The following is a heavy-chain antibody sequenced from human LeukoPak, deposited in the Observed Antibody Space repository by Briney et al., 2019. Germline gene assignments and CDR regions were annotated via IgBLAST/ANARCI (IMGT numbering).Heavy chain of an antibody. D-gene: IGHD5-12*01. CDR1: GYTLTELS. CDR2: INPNSGGT. CDR3: AKYGGYADFDY. Sequence: ASVKVSCKVSGYTLTELSMHWVRQAPGQGLEWMGWINPNSGGTKYAQKFQGRVTMTRDTSISTAYMELSRLRSDDTAVYHCAKYGGYADFDYWGQGTLVTVSS. J-gene: IGHJ4*02. V-gene: IGHV1-2*02.